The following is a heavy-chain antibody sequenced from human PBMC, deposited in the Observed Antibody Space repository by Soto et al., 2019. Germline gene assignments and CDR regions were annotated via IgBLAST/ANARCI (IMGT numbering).Heavy chain of an antibody. CDR3: VFTFGGVIASGGI. J-gene: IGHJ3*02. V-gene: IGHV3-7*01. D-gene: IGHD3-16*02. CDR2: IKQDGSEK. Sequence: GGSLRLSCAASGFTFSSYWMSWVRQAPGKGLEWVANIKQDGSEKYYVDSVKGRFTISRDNAKNSLYLQMNSLRAEDTAVYYCVFTFGGVIASGGIWGQGTMVTVSS. CDR1: GFTFSSYW.